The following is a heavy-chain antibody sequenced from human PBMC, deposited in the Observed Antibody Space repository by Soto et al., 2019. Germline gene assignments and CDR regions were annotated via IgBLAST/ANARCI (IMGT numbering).Heavy chain of an antibody. CDR3: ARVRGDFWSGYSWFDP. CDR1: GFTVSSNY. D-gene: IGHD3-3*01. Sequence: PGGSLRLSCAASGFTVSSNYMSWVRQAPGKGLEWVSVIYSGGSTYYADSVKGRFTISRHNSKNTLYLQMNSLRAEDTAVYYCARVRGDFWSGYSWFDPWGQGTLVTVSS. J-gene: IGHJ5*02. V-gene: IGHV3-53*04. CDR2: IYSGGST.